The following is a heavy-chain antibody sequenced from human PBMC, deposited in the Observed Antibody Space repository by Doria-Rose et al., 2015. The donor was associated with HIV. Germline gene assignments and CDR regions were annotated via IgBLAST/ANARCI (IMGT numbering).Heavy chain of an antibody. V-gene: IGHV2-26*01. J-gene: IGHJ4*02. CDR2: IFSDDER. Sequence: QVQLVQSGPVLVKPTETLTLTCTVSGVSLSSPGMGVSWIRQPPGKALEWLANIFSDDERSYNTSLKSRLTISRVTSKSQVVLTMTDMDPVDTATYYCARIKSSRWYHKYYVDFWGQGTLVIVSA. CDR3: ARIKSSRWYHKYYVDF. CDR1: GVSLSSPGMG. D-gene: IGHD6-13*01.